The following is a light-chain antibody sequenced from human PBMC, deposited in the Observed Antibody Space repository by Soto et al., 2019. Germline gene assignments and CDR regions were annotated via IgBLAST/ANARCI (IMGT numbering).Light chain of an antibody. CDR1: QSLLDSDDGNTY. CDR2: LGS. CDR3: MQALQTPIT. J-gene: IGKJ5*01. Sequence: DIVMTQTPLSLPVTPVDPASISCRSSQSLLDSDDGNTYLDWYLQKPGQSPQLLIYLGSTRASGVPDRFSGSGSGTDFTLKISRVEAEDVAVYYCMQALQTPITFGQGTRLEIK. V-gene: IGKV2-28*01.